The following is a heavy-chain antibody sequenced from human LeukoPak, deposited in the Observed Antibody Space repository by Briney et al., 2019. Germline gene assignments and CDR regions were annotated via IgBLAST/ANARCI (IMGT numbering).Heavy chain of an antibody. CDR2: TNLHGTTV. D-gene: IGHD6-13*01. J-gene: IGHJ4*02. Sequence: GGSLRLSCAVSGLSFSNYWMHWVRQAPGKGLVWVARTNLHGTTVDYADSVKGRFTISRDNAKNTLFLQMNSLRADDTAVYYCAKEERAAAGRDFEYWGQGTLVTVSS. CDR3: AKEERAAAGRDFEY. V-gene: IGHV3-74*01. CDR1: GLSFSNYW.